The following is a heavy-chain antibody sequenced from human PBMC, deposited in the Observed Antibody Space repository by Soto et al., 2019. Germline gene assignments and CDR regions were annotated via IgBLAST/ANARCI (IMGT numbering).Heavy chain of an antibody. CDR2: INPNSGGT. CDR1: GYTFTGYY. J-gene: IGHJ6*02. Sequence: ASVKVSCKASGYTFTGYYMHWVRQAPGQGLEWMGWINPNSGGTNYAQKFQGWVTMTRDTSISTAYMELSSLRAEDTAVYYCARLKAFGRWAEGMDVWGQGTTVTVSS. V-gene: IGHV1-2*04. CDR3: ARLKAFGRWAEGMDV. D-gene: IGHD3-10*01.